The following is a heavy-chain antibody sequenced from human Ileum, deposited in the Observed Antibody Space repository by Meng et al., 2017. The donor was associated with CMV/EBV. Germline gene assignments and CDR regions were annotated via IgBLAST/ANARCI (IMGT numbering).Heavy chain of an antibody. CDR2: IKPDSTEK. Sequence: GESLKISCAASGFIFSDCWMAWFRQAPGKGLEWVANIKPDSTEKFYVGSVRGRFTISRDNAEKSLFLQMNSLRAEDTAFYYCARVEHEWIPDFWGQGTLGTVSS. J-gene: IGHJ4*02. V-gene: IGHV3-7*01. CDR3: ARVEHEWIPDF. CDR1: GFIFSDCW. D-gene: IGHD5-18*01.